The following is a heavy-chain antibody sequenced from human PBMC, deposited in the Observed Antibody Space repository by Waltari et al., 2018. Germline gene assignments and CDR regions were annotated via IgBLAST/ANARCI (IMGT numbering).Heavy chain of an antibody. J-gene: IGHJ6*02. Sequence: EVQLLESGGGLVQPGGSLRLSCAASGFTFSSYAMSWVLQAPGKGLEWVSAISGSGGSAYYADSVKGRFTISRDNSKNTLYLQMNSLRAEDTAVYYCAKGIAAADYYYYGMDVWGQGTTVTVSS. D-gene: IGHD6-13*01. CDR2: ISGSGGSA. CDR3: AKGIAAADYYYYGMDV. CDR1: GFTFSSYA. V-gene: IGHV3-23*01.